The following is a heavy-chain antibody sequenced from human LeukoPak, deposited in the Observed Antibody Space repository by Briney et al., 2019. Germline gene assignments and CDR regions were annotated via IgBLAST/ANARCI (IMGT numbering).Heavy chain of an antibody. CDR3: ARARYKTLDY. CDR1: GVSISSGGYY. Sequence: PSETLSLTCTVSGVSISSGGYYWSWIRQHPGKGLEWIGYIYYSGSTYYNPSLKSRVTISVDTSKNQFSLKLSSVTAADTAVYYCARARYKTLDYWGQGTLVTVSS. D-gene: IGHD1-1*01. V-gene: IGHV4-31*03. J-gene: IGHJ4*02. CDR2: IYYSGST.